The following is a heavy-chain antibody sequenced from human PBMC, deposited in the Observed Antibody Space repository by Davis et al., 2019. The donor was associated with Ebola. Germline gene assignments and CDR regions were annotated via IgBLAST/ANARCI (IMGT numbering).Heavy chain of an antibody. J-gene: IGHJ6*02. V-gene: IGHV4-59*01. D-gene: IGHD6-19*01. CDR1: GGSISSYY. CDR2: IYYTGST. Sequence: GSLRLSCTVSGGSISSYYWSWIRQPPGKGLEWIGYIYYTGSTDYNPSLKSRATISVDTSKNHFSLKLSSVTAADTAVYYCARDSRWLVPGTYYYYGMDVWGQGTTVTVSS. CDR3: ARDSRWLVPGTYYYYGMDV.